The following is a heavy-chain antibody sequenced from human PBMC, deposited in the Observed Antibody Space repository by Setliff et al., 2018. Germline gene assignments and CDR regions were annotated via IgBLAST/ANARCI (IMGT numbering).Heavy chain of an antibody. V-gene: IGHV5-51*01. D-gene: IGHD3-10*01. Sequence: GESLKISCKGSGYSFTNSWMGWVRQMPGKGLEWMGVMNLRDSDIRYRPSFQGQVTISADKSISTIYLQWSSLKASDSAMYYCAARCSSTTSRYYYGTGSSVPFDYWGQGTLVTVSS. CDR2: MNLRDSDI. CDR1: GYSFTNSW. J-gene: IGHJ4*02. CDR3: AARCSSTTSRYYYGTGSSVPFDY.